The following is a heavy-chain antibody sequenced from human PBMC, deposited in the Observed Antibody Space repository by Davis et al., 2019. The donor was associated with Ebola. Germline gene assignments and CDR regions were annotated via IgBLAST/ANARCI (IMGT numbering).Heavy chain of an antibody. CDR1: GFTFSSYS. Sequence: GESLKISCAASGFTFSSYSMNWVRQAPGKGLEWVSYISSSSSTIYYADSVKGRFTISRDNAKNSLYLQMNSLRDEDTAVYYCARDVSSGYINLGYWGQGTLVTVSS. J-gene: IGHJ4*02. D-gene: IGHD3-3*01. CDR2: ISSSSSTI. V-gene: IGHV3-48*02. CDR3: ARDVSSGYINLGY.